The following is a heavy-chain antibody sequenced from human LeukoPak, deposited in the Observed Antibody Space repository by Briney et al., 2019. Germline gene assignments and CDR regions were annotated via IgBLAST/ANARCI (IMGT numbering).Heavy chain of an antibody. CDR2: IIPIFGIA. V-gene: IGHV1-69*04. J-gene: IGHJ6*02. D-gene: IGHD2-2*02. CDR3: ARDRLGYCSSTSCYNNGYGMDV. CDR1: GGTFSSYA. Sequence: ASVKVSCKASGGTFSSYAISWVRQAPGQGLEWMGRIIPIFGIANYAQKFQGRVTITADKSTSTAYMELSSLRSEDTAVYYCARDRLGYCSSTSCYNNGYGMDVWGQGTTVTVSS.